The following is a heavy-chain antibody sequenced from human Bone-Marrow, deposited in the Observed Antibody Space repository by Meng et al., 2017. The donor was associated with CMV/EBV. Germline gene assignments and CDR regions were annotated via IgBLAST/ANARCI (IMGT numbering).Heavy chain of an antibody. J-gene: IGHJ4*02. Sequence: CAASGSSLRSCGMCWARRARGKGLEWVGVIGNNGSYKEYANCVKDRFTITRDNSENTQELQMNSLGTEDTAVDYCAKGDHYSDHIDYWGQGTLVTVSS. V-gene: IGHV3-33*06. CDR2: IGNNGSYK. CDR3: AKGDHYSDHIDY. D-gene: IGHD4-17*01. CDR1: GSSLRSCG.